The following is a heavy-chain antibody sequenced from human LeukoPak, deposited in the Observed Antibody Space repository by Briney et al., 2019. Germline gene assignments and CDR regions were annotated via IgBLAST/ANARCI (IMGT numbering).Heavy chain of an antibody. J-gene: IGHJ4*02. CDR3: ARGGQTSFDY. CDR1: GYTFTTYY. V-gene: IGHV1-46*01. Sequence: ASVKVSCKASGYTFTTYYMHWVRQAPGQGLEWMGIINPSGGTTRYTQKFQGRVTMTRDTSTGTVYMELSSLRSDDTAVYYCARGGQTSFDYWGLGTLVTVSS. CDR2: INPSGGTT.